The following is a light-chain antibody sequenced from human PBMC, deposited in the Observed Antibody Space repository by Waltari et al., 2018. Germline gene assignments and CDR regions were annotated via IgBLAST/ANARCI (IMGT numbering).Light chain of an antibody. J-gene: IGKJ1*01. Sequence: DIQMTQSPSSVSASVGDRVTITCLASQDISKWLTLYQQKPAKAPKLLIYAASSLQSWVPSRFSGSGSGTDFTLTINSLQPEDFATYSCQQSNSFPWTFGHGTRVEIK. CDR1: QDISKW. V-gene: IGKV1-12*01. CDR2: AAS. CDR3: QQSNSFPWT.